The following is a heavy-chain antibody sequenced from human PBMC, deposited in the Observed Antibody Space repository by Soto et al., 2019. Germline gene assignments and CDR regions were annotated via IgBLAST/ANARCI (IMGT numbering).Heavy chain of an antibody. Sequence: PGGSLRLSCAASGFTFSSDSMGWVRQAPGKGLEWVASISSSGSFVNYADSVKGRFTISRDNAKNSLYLQMRSLKDEDTAVYYCARAQPSATTLEWFDSWGQGTLVTVSS. CDR2: ISSSGSFV. D-gene: IGHD1-7*01. CDR3: ARAQPSATTLEWFDS. CDR1: GFTFSSDS. J-gene: IGHJ5*01. V-gene: IGHV3-21*01.